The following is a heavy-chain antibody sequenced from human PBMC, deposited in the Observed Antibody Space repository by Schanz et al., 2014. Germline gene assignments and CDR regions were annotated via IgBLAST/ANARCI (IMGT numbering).Heavy chain of an antibody. CDR1: GYMYTSHF. D-gene: IGHD6-13*01. CDR2: INPSGGST. Sequence: QVQLVQSGAEVEKPGASVTVSCKASGYMYTSHFLHWVRQAPGQGFEWIGLINPSGGSTTYAQKFQGRVTMTRDTSASTVYMELSSLRSEDTAVYYCARDGVDAAAGGNYWGQGTLVTVSS. CDR3: ARDGVDAAAGGNY. J-gene: IGHJ4*02. V-gene: IGHV1-46*03.